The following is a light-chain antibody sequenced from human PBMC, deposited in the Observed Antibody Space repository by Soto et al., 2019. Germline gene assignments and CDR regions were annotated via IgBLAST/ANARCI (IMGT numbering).Light chain of an antibody. J-gene: IGKJ1*01. CDR3: QQYNSYLT. CDR1: QSISSW. CDR2: KAS. Sequence: DIQMTQSPSTLSASVGDRVTITCRASQSISSWLAWYQQKPWKAPKLLIYKASSLESGVPSRFSGSGSGTEFTLTISSLQPDDFATYYCQQYNSYLTFCQGTKVEIK. V-gene: IGKV1-5*03.